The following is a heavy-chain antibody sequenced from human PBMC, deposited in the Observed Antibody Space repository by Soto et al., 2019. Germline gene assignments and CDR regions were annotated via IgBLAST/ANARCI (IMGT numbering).Heavy chain of an antibody. Sequence: EAQLVESGGGLVQPGGSLTLSCTASEITLNIYWMHWIRQSPGKGLVWVSRINPESTTLTYAASVKGRFTISRDSDKNTLYLQMNGLSAEDTAIYCWTKDTFGAWESWGQGTLVIVAS. CDR2: INPESTTL. CDR3: TKDTFGAWES. D-gene: IGHD1-26*01. CDR1: EITLNIYW. V-gene: IGHV3-74*01. J-gene: IGHJ5*02.